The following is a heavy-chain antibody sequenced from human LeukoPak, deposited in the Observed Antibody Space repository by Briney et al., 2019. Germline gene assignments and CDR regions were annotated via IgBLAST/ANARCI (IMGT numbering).Heavy chain of an antibody. CDR3: ARDARGSGSYPV. Sequence: SVKVSCKASGGTFSSYAISWVRQAPGQGLKWMGGIIPIFGTANYAQKFQGRVTITADKSTSTAYMELSSLRSEDTAVYYCARDARGSGSYPVWGKGTTVTVSS. J-gene: IGHJ6*04. D-gene: IGHD3-10*01. CDR2: IIPIFGTA. CDR1: GGTFSSYA. V-gene: IGHV1-69*06.